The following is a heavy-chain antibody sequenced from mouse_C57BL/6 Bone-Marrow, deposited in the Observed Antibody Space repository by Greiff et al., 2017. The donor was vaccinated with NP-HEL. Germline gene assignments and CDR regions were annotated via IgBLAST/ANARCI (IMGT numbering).Heavy chain of an antibody. V-gene: IGHV14-4*01. CDR3: TTSYYYYGSSYAMDY. J-gene: IGHJ4*01. CDR1: GFNIKDDY. D-gene: IGHD1-1*01. CDR2: IDPENGDT. Sequence: EVQLQQSGAELVRPGASVKLSCTASGFNIKDDYMHWVKQRPEQGLEWIGWIDPENGDTEYASKFQGKATITADTSSNTAYLQLSSLTSEDTAVYYCTTSYYYYGSSYAMDYWGQGTSVTVSS.